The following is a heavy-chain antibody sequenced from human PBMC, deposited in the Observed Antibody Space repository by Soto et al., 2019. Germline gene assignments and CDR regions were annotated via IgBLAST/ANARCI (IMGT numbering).Heavy chain of an antibody. Sequence: QVQRVQSGAEVKKPGSSVNVSCKASGGTFSSYAISWVRQAPGQGLEWMGGIIPIFGTANYAQKFQVRVTITADESTSTAYMELSSLRSEDTAVYYCARSIIAVDGTRYYGMDGWCQGTKVTVSS. CDR2: IIPIFGTA. CDR1: GGTFSSYA. D-gene: IGHD6-19*01. J-gene: IGHJ6*02. CDR3: ARSIIAVDGTRYYGMDG. V-gene: IGHV1-69*01.